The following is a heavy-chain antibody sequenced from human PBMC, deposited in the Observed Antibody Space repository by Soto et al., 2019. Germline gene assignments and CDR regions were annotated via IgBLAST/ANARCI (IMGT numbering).Heavy chain of an antibody. CDR2: ISYDGSNK. V-gene: IGHV3-30-3*01. CDR3: AREKSSSWATFDY. CDR1: GFTFSSYA. Sequence: QVQLVESGGGVVQPGRSLRLSCAASGFTFSSYAMHWVRQAPGKGLEWVAVISYDGSNKYYADSVKGRFTISRDNSKNTLYLQMNSLSAEDTTVYYCAREKSSSWATFDYWGQGTLVTVSS. J-gene: IGHJ4*02. D-gene: IGHD6-13*01.